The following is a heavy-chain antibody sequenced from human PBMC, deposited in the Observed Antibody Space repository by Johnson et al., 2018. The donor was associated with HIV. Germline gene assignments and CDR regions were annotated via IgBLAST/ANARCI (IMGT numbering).Heavy chain of an antibody. CDR2: ISSSGSTI. CDR1: GFTFSDYY. CDR3: AKDMGDSMGWSEAFDI. D-gene: IGHD6-19*01. V-gene: IGHV3-11*01. J-gene: IGHJ3*02. Sequence: QVQLMESGGGLVKPGGSLRLYCAASGFTFSDYYMSWIRQAPGKGLEWVSYISSSGSTIYYADSVQGRFTISRDNSKNTLYLQMNSLRAEDTAIDYCAKDMGDSMGWSEAFDIWGKGTIVTVSS.